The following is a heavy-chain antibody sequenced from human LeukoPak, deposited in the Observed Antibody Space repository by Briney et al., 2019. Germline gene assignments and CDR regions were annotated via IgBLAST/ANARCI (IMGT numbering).Heavy chain of an antibody. D-gene: IGHD2-15*01. J-gene: IGHJ4*02. V-gene: IGHV1-18*01. CDR1: GYTFTNYG. Sequence: ASVKVSCKASGYTFTNYGISWVRQAPGQGLEWMGWVSAYADNTNYVQKLQGRVTMTTDTSTSTAYMELRSLISDDTAVYYCARDCIGCHGFDYWGQGTLVTDSS. CDR2: VSAYADNT. CDR3: ARDCIGCHGFDY.